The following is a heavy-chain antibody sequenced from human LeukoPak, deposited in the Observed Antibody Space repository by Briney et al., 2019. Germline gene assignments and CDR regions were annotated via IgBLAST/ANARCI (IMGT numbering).Heavy chain of an antibody. Sequence: GASVKVSCKASGYTFTSYDISWVRQATGQGLEWMGWMNPNSGNTGYAQKFQGRVTITRNTSISTAYMELSSLRSEDTAVYYCARAPLGVRGAPYGPGYWGQGTLVTVSS. D-gene: IGHD3-10*01. V-gene: IGHV1-8*03. CDR1: GYTFTSYD. CDR3: ARAPLGVRGAPYGPGY. CDR2: MNPNSGNT. J-gene: IGHJ4*02.